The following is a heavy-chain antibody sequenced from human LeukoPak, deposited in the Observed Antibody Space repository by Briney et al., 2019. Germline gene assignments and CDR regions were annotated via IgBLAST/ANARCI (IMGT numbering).Heavy chain of an antibody. CDR2: IKRDGSEK. D-gene: IGHD1-26*01. V-gene: IGHV3-7*01. CDR1: GFTFSTYW. J-gene: IGHJ4*02. CDR3: ARATDSGSYWGRGFDY. Sequence: GGSLRLSCAASGFTFSTYWMSWVRQAPGKGLEWVANIKRDGSEKYYVDSVKGRFTISRDNAKNSLYLQMNSLRAEDTAVYHCARATDSGSYWGRGFDYWGQGTLVTVSS.